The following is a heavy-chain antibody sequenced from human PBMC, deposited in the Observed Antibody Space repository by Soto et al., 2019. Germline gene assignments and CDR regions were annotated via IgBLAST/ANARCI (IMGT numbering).Heavy chain of an antibody. CDR1: GFTFSSYG. Sequence: PGGSLRLSCAASGFTFSSYGMHWVRQAPGKGLEWVGIIWYDGSNKYYADSVKGRFTINPDTSNNQLSLQLNSVTPDDTAVYYCARLIGNSWLDSSGQGTLVTVSS. CDR3: ARLIGNSWLDS. CDR2: IWYDGSNK. J-gene: IGHJ5*01. D-gene: IGHD2-8*01. V-gene: IGHV3-33*08.